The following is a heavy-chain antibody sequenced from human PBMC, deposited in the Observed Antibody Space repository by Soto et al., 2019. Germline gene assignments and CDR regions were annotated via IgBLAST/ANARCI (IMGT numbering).Heavy chain of an antibody. J-gene: IGHJ4*02. CDR3: TRGQGGLHYCFDY. CDR1: GGSVNTGGHF. Sequence: QVQLREAGPGLVKSSETLSLTCTVSGGSVNTGGHFWSWIRQPPGKGLEWIGFIYSSGNINNDPSLRSRLTTSVDTSKNTFSLILRSVTAADTDVYYCTRGQGGLHYCFDYWGQGIPVTVSS. V-gene: IGHV4-61*03. CDR2: IYSSGNI. D-gene: IGHD3-16*01.